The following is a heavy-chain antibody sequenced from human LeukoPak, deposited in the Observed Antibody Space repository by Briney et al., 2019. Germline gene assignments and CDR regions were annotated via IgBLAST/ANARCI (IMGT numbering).Heavy chain of an antibody. CDR3: ARDQYDTWSRRGNFDS. V-gene: IGHV3-48*01. CDR1: GFTFSRFN. CDR2: ISSSSSTI. J-gene: IGHJ4*02. Sequence: GSLRLSCAASGFTFSRFNMNWVRQAPGKGLEWVSYISSSSSTIYYTDSVKGRFTISRDNAKNSLYLQMNSLRAEDTAVFYCARDQYDTWSRRGNFDSWGQGTLVIVSS. D-gene: IGHD3-3*01.